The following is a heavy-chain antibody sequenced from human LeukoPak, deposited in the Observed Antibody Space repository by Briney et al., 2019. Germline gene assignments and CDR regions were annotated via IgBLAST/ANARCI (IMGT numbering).Heavy chain of an antibody. J-gene: IGHJ4*02. Sequence: SETLSLTRTVSGGSISSYYWSWIRQPPGKGLEWIGYIYYSGSTNYNPSLKSRVTISVDTSKNQFSLKLSSVTAADTAVYYCASQSGYQLPSTFDYWGQGTLVTVSS. CDR2: IYYSGST. V-gene: IGHV4-59*08. D-gene: IGHD2-2*01. CDR3: ASQSGYQLPSTFDY. CDR1: GGSISSYY.